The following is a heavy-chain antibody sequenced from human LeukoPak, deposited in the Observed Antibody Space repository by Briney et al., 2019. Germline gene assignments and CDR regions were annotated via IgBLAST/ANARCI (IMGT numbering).Heavy chain of an antibody. V-gene: IGHV3-43*02. CDR2: ITGDSSIR. CDR3: TKDRAAVPIHFFDS. Sequence: PGGSLRLSCAASGFILGDYVMHWVRQTPGKRPEWVSLITGDSSIRYYADSVKGRFTISRDNRENSLHLQMNSLNTEDTALYYCTKDRAAVPIHFFDSWGQGALLTVAS. D-gene: IGHD6-13*01. J-gene: IGHJ4*02. CDR1: GFILGDYV.